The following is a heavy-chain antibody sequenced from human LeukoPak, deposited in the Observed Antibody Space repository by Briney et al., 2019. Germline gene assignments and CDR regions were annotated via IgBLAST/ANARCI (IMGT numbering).Heavy chain of an antibody. D-gene: IGHD2/OR15-2a*01. J-gene: IGHJ3*02. CDR1: GFSFSNYW. CDR2: IRQDGNDK. Sequence: PGGSLRLSCAASGFSFSNYWMTWVRQAPGMGLEWVANIRQDGNDKYYVDSVKGRFTISRDNAKNSLYLQMNSLRAEDTAVYYCARDSSPLHNSDWADADAFDIWGQGTLVTVSS. V-gene: IGHV3-7*03. CDR3: ARDSSPLHNSDWADADAFDI.